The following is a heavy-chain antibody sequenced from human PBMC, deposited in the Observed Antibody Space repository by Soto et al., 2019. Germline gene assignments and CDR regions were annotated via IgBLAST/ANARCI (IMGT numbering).Heavy chain of an antibody. CDR2: INGDGSYT. CDR1: GFTFSTYW. J-gene: IGHJ3*02. Sequence: EVQLVESGGGLVQPEGSLRLSCAASGFTFSTYWMHWARQAPEKGLLWVSHINGDGSYTDFADSVKGRFTISRDNAKNTVYLQMQSLRVEDTAVYFCVRTWHGFDIWGPGTMVTVSS. V-gene: IGHV3-74*01. CDR3: VRTWHGFDI.